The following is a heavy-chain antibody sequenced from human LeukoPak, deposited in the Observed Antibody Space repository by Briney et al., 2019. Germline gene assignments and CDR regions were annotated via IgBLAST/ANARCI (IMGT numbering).Heavy chain of an antibody. J-gene: IGHJ4*02. D-gene: IGHD6-19*01. V-gene: IGHV3-33*06. CDR1: GFTFSSYG. CDR3: AKLTYSSVLTGYFDY. Sequence: QAGRSLRLSCAASGFTFSSYGMHWVRQAPGKGLEWVAVIWYDGSNKYYADSVRGRFTISRDNSKNTLYLQMNSLRAEDTAVYYCAKLTYSSVLTGYFDYWGQGTLVTVSS. CDR2: IWYDGSNK.